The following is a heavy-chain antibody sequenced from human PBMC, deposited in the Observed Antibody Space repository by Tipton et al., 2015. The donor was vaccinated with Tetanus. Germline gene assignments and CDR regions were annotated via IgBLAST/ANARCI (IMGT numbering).Heavy chain of an antibody. CDR2: VWYDGSKQ. Sequence: SLRLSCAASGFTFNGYGMHWVRQAPGKGLEWLALVWYDGSKQYYADSVKGRFTISRDNSKNTVDLQMNNLRDEDTAVYYCARDHTFTVSQSRGGLDYWGQGTLVTVSS. D-gene: IGHD3-10*01. CDR3: ARDHTFTVSQSRGGLDY. CDR1: GFTFNGYG. V-gene: IGHV3-33*01. J-gene: IGHJ4*02.